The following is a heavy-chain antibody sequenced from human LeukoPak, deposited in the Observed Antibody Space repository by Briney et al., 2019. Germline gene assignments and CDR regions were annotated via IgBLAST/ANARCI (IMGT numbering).Heavy chain of an antibody. CDR1: GYTLTELS. J-gene: IGHJ5*02. CDR2: FDPEDGET. Sequence: ASVKVSCKVSGYTLTELSMHWVRQAPAKGLEWMGGFDPEDGETIYAQKFQGRVTMTEDTSTDTAYMELSSLRSEDTAVYYCATDPPDYGDYGFDPWGQGTLVTVSS. CDR3: ATDPPDYGDYGFDP. D-gene: IGHD4-17*01. V-gene: IGHV1-24*01.